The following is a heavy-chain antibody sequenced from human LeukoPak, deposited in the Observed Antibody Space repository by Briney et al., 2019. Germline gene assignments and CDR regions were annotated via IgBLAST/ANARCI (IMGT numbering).Heavy chain of an antibody. CDR3: ARALSRGYSGYDYGLGY. J-gene: IGHJ4*02. CDR2: ISASDGNT. Sequence: ASVKVSCKASGYTFINYGVTWVRQAPGQGLEWMGWISASDGNTNYAQKLQGRVTMTTETSTSTAYMELRSLRSDDTAVYYCARALSRGYSGYDYGLGYWGQGTLVTVSS. CDR1: GYTFINYG. D-gene: IGHD5-12*01. V-gene: IGHV1-18*01.